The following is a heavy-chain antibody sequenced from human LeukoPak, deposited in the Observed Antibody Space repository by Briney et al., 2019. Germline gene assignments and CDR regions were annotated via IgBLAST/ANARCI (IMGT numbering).Heavy chain of an antibody. CDR3: ARDLWFGEERGFDI. V-gene: IGHV4-38-2*02. CDR2: IYHSGST. D-gene: IGHD3-10*01. CDR1: GYSISSGYY. J-gene: IGHJ3*02. Sequence: SETLSLTCTVSGYSISSGYYWGWIRQPPGKGLEWIGSIYHSGSTYYNPSLKSRVTISVDTSKNQFSLKLSSVTAADTAVYYCARDLWFGEERGFDIWGQGTMVTVSS.